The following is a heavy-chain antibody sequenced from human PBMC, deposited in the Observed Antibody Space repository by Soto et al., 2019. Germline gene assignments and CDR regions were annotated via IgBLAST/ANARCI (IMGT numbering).Heavy chain of an antibody. Sequence: ASVKVSCKASGYTFTSYGISWVRQAPGQGLEWMGWISAYNGNTNYAQKLQGRVTMTTDTSTSTAYMELRSLRSDDTAVYYCARVLKVRGVIDYYYYGMDVWGQGTTVTVSS. J-gene: IGHJ6*02. V-gene: IGHV1-18*01. CDR2: ISAYNGNT. CDR1: GYTFTSYG. CDR3: ARVLKVRGVIDYYYYGMDV. D-gene: IGHD3-10*01.